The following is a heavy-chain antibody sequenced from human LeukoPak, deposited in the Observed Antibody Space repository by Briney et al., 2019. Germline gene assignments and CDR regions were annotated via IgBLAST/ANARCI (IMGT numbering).Heavy chain of an antibody. Sequence: ASVQVSCKASGYTFTDYYMHWVRQAPGKGFAWMGWINPNDGDTYYAQKFQGRVTMTRDTSISTAHMEVSSLRSDDTAVYYCARANFLYCSSTSCLFDYWGQGTLVTVSS. D-gene: IGHD2-2*01. CDR3: ARANFLYCSSTSCLFDY. CDR1: GYTFTDYY. J-gene: IGHJ4*02. V-gene: IGHV1-2*02. CDR2: INPNDGDT.